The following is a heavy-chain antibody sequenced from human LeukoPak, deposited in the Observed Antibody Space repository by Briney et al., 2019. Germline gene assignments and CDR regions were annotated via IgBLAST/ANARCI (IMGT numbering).Heavy chain of an antibody. CDR2: INQGGSVQ. D-gene: IGHD5-12*01. CDR3: ARVEYSGWNLEY. V-gene: IGHV3-7*01. CDR1: GFTFRSYW. Sequence: GGSLRLSCAASGFTFRSYWMSWVRQAPGKGLEWVANINQGGSVQFYMDSVKGRFTISRDDAKNSLYVQMNSLRDEDTAVYYCARVEYSGWNLEYWGQGTLVTVSS. J-gene: IGHJ4*02.